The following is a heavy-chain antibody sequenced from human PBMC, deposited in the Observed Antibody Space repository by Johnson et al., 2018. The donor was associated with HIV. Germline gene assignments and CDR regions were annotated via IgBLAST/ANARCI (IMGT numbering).Heavy chain of an antibody. Sequence: MMLVESGGGLVQPGGSLRLSCAASGFTVSSNYMSWVRQAPGKGLEWVSVIYSGGSTYYADSVKGRFTISRDNSKNTLYLQMNSLRAEGTAVYYCARDQFMSGGYCSGGSCYSQPSGIWGQGTMVTVSS. J-gene: IGHJ3*02. CDR3: ARDQFMSGGYCSGGSCYSQPSGI. V-gene: IGHV3-66*02. D-gene: IGHD2-15*01. CDR2: IYSGGST. CDR1: GFTVSSNY.